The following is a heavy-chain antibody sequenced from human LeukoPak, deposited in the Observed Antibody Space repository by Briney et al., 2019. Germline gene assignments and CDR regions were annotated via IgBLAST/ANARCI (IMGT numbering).Heavy chain of an antibody. J-gene: IGHJ4*02. CDR1: GYTFTSYY. CDR2: IYPSGGST. CDR3: ARAGYYDSSGHYHKVPLFDY. D-gene: IGHD3-22*01. V-gene: IGHV1-46*01. Sequence: ASVKVSCKASGYTFTSYYLHWVRQAPGQGLEWMGIIYPSGGSTHYAQKLQGRGTLTRDMSTSTVYMELSSLRSEDTAVYYCARAGYYDSSGHYHKVPLFDYWGQGTLVTVSS.